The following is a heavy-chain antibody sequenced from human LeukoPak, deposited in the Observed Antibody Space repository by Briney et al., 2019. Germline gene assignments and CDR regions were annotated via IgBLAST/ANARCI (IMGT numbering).Heavy chain of an antibody. D-gene: IGHD7-27*01. CDR3: AIQPWGSGNNWYFDL. J-gene: IGHJ2*01. CDR2: INPNSGGT. Sequence: ASVKVSCKPSGYTFTGYYIHWVRQAPGQGLERMGWINPNSGGTDYAQKFQGRVTMTTDTSTRTAYMELSSLRSDDTAVYYCAIQPWGSGNNWYFDLWGRGTLVTVSS. CDR1: GYTFTGYY. V-gene: IGHV1-2*02.